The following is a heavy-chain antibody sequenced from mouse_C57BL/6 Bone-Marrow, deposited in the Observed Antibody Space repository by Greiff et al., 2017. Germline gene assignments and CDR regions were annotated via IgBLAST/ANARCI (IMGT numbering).Heavy chain of an antibody. CDR1: GYSFTSYY. V-gene: IGHV1-66*01. D-gene: IGHD2-2*01. J-gene: IGHJ4*01. Sequence: VQLQQSGPELVKPGASVKISCKASGYSFTSYYIHWVKQRPGQGLEWIGWIYPGSGNTKYNEKFKGKATLTADTSSSTAYMQLSSLTSEDSAVYYCARPMVTYAMDYWGQGTSVTVSS. CDR2: IYPGSGNT. CDR3: ARPMVTYAMDY.